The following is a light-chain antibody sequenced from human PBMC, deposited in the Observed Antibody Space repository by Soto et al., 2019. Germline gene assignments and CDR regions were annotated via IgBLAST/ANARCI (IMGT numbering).Light chain of an antibody. CDR2: AAS. V-gene: IGKV1-6*01. CDR1: QGIRND. Sequence: AIQVTQSPSSLSASVGDRVTITCRASQGIRNDLGWYQQKPGKAPKLLIYAASSLFSGVPSRFSGSGSGTDFTLTISSLQPEDFATYYCQQADSLPLVTFGQGTRREIK. CDR3: QQADSLPLVT. J-gene: IGKJ5*01.